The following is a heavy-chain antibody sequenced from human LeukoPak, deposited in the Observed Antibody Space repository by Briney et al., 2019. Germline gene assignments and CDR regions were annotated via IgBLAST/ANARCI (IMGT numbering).Heavy chain of an antibody. D-gene: IGHD3-10*01. CDR3: ARDVGFHGSGSPYYMDV. V-gene: IGHV3-48*04. Sequence: GGSLRLSCAASGFTFSSYSMNWVRQAPGKGLEWVPYISSSRNSIYYADSVKGRFTISRDNAKNSLYLQMNSLRAEDTAVYYCARDVGFHGSGSPYYMDVWGKGTTVTVSS. CDR1: GFTFSSYS. CDR2: ISSSRNSI. J-gene: IGHJ6*03.